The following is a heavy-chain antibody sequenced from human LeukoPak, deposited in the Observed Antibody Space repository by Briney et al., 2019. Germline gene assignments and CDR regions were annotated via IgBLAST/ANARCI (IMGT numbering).Heavy chain of an antibody. CDR1: GFTFSSYA. V-gene: IGHV3-23*01. CDR3: AKMGSDYSGYDAFDI. D-gene: IGHD3-10*01. Sequence: GGSLRLSCAASGFTFSSYAMSWVRQAPGKGLEWVSGISGSGGSTYYADSAKGRFTISRDNSKDTLYLQMNSLRADDTAVYYCAKMGSDYSGYDAFDIWGQGTMVTVSS. J-gene: IGHJ3*02. CDR2: ISGSGGST.